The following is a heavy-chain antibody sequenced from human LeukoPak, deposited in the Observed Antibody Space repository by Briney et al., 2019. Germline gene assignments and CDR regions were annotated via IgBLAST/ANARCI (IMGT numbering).Heavy chain of an antibody. V-gene: IGHV4-34*01. CDR1: GGSFSGYY. CDR2: INHSGST. Sequence: PSETLSLTCAVYGGSFSGYYWSWIRQPPGKGLEWIGEINHSGSTNYNPSLKSRVTISVDTSKNQFSLKLSSVTAADTAVYYCARRDTAMEGYFDYWGQGTLVTVSS. CDR3: ARRDTAMEGYFDY. J-gene: IGHJ4*02. D-gene: IGHD5-18*01.